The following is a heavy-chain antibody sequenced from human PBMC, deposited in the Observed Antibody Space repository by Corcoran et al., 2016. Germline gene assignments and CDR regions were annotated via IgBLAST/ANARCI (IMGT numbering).Heavy chain of an antibody. CDR2: INHSGST. V-gene: IGHV4-34*01. J-gene: IGHJ4*02. CDR1: GGSFSGYY. CDR3: ARGRGLWFGEFPAY. D-gene: IGHD3-10*01. Sequence: QVQLQQWGAGLLKPSETLSLTCAVYGGSFSGYYWSWIRQPPGKGQEWIGEINHSGSTNYNPSLKSRVTISVDTSKNQFSLKLSSVTAADTAVYYCARGRGLWFGEFPAYWGQGTLVTVSS.